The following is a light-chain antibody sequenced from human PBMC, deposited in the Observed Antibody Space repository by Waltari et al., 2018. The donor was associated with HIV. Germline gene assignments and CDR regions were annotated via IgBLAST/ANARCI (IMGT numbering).Light chain of an antibody. CDR1: QSVSSN. J-gene: IGKJ2*01. CDR3: QQRSNWPRMYT. CDR2: DAS. V-gene: IGKV3-11*01. Sequence: EIVLTQSPATLSLSPGERATLSCRASQSVSSNLACYQQKPGQAPRLLIYDASNRATGIPGRFSGSGSGTDFTLTINSLEPEDLAVYYCQQRSNWPRMYTFGQGTKLEIK.